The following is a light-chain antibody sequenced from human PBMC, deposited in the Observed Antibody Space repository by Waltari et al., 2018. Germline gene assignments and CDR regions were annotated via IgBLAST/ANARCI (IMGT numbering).Light chain of an antibody. CDR2: DAG. J-gene: IGLJ1*01. CDR1: SIASEN. V-gene: IGLV3-21*02. Sequence: SSELTQPLSPSLTATHPAWNTSDPGSIASENEPVYQHKPGQAPVLVVYDAGDRPAGIPERFSGSNSGNTAALTISRVDAGDEAEYYCQVWDSGSDHYVFGTVTKVTVL. CDR3: QVWDSGSDHYV.